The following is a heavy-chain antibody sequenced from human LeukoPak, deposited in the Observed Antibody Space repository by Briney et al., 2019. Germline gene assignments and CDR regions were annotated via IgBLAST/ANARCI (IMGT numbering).Heavy chain of an antibody. CDR3: AREYYYDSSGYPQE. CDR1: GFTFDEYD. V-gene: IGHV3-20*04. D-gene: IGHD3-22*01. CDR2: INWNGGST. J-gene: IGHJ4*02. Sequence: GGSLRLSCAASGFTFDEYDMNWVRQAPGKGLEWVSGINWNGGSTGYADSVKGRFTISRDNSKNTLYLQMNSLRAEDTAVYYCAREYYYDSSGYPQEWGQGTLVTVSS.